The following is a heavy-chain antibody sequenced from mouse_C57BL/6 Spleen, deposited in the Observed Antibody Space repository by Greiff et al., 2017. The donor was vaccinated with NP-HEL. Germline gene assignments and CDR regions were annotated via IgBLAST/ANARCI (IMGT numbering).Heavy chain of an antibody. CDR2: ISSGGDYI. J-gene: IGHJ1*03. V-gene: IGHV5-9-1*02. CDR1: GFTFSSYA. CDR3: TRDLASSYWYFDV. Sequence: EVKLMESGEGLVKPGGSLKLSCAASGFTFSSYAMSWVRQTPEKRLEWVAYISSGGDYIYYADTVKGRFTISRDNARNTLYLQMSSLKSEDTAMYYCTRDLASSYWYFDVWGTGTTVTVSS. D-gene: IGHD1-1*01.